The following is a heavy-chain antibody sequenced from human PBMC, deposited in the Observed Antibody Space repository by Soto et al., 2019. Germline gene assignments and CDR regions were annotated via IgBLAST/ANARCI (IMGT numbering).Heavy chain of an antibody. V-gene: IGHV4-59*08. CDR1: GGSISSYF. Sequence: QVQLQESGPGLVKSSETLSLTCAVSGGSISSYFWSWIRQPPGKGLEWIAYVHSNGATKYNPSLQSRVTISRDTPKSQFSLTLISVTAADTAVYYCARRPWGGYDSWGQGILVTVSS. J-gene: IGHJ4*02. CDR3: ARRPWGGYDS. CDR2: VHSNGAT. D-gene: IGHD5-12*01.